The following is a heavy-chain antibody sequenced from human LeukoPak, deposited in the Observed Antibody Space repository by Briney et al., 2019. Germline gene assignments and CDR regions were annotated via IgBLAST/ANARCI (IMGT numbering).Heavy chain of an antibody. CDR3: ARGVLDFDS. Sequence: GGSQRLSCVASGFTFSSFGMHWVRQAPGKGLEWVALIWYDGSNTYYADSVKGRFTISRDDSKNTVYLQMNSLRAEDTALYYCARGVLDFDSWGQGTLVIVSS. CDR2: IWYDGSNT. D-gene: IGHD3-10*01. CDR1: GFTFSSFG. J-gene: IGHJ4*02. V-gene: IGHV3-33*03.